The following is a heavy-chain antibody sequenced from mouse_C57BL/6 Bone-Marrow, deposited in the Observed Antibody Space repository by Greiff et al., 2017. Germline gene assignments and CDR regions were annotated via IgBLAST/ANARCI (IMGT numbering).Heavy chain of an antibody. CDR1: GYTFTSYW. Sequence: QVQLQQPGAELVKPGASVKMSCKASGYTFTSYWITWVKQRPGQGLEWIGEIYPGSGSTNYNEKFKSKATLTVDTSSSTAYMQLSSLTSEDSAVYYCARDDYDGGYFDYWGQGTTLTVSS. D-gene: IGHD2-4*01. V-gene: IGHV1-55*01. CDR2: IYPGSGST. CDR3: ARDDYDGGYFDY. J-gene: IGHJ2*01.